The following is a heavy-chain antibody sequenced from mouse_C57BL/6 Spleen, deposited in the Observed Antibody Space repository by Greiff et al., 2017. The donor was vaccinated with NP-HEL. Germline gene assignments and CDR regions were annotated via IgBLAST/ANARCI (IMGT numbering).Heavy chain of an antibody. D-gene: IGHD1-1*01. CDR1: GYTFTSYW. Sequence: QVQLQQPGAELVKPGASVKVSCKASGYTFTSYWMHWVKQRPGQGLEWIGRIHPSDSDTNYHQKFKGKATLTVDKSSSTAYRQLSSLTSEDSAVYYCASFIYYYGSPFDYWGQGTTLTVSS. CDR3: ASFIYYYGSPFDY. CDR2: IHPSDSDT. V-gene: IGHV1-74*01. J-gene: IGHJ2*01.